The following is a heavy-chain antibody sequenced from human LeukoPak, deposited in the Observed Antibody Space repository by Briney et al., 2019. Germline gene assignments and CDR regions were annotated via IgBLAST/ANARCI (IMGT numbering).Heavy chain of an antibody. CDR3: SAAADTYYFDY. D-gene: IGHD6-13*01. CDR2: ISRSGNT. J-gene: IGHJ4*02. CDR1: GYSISSAYY. V-gene: IGHV4-38-2*02. Sequence: SETLSLTCTVSGYSISSAYYWGWIRQPPGKGLECIGGISRSGNTYYNPSLKSRVSISIDTSKNQFSLKLSSVTAADTAVYYCSAAADTYYFDYWGQGTLVTVSS.